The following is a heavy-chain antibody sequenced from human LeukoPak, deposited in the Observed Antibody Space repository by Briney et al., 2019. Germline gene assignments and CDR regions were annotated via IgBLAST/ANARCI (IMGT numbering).Heavy chain of an antibody. CDR3: AKVILASGTNY. CDR1: GFTFNNYA. J-gene: IGHJ4*02. Sequence: GGSLRLSCAASGFTFNNYAMSWVRQAPGKGLEWVSAISGRADNTYYADSVKGRFTISRDNAKNTLFLQINSLRAEDTAVYYCAKVILASGTNYWGQGTLVTVSS. CDR2: ISGRADNT. V-gene: IGHV3-23*01. D-gene: IGHD2-8*01.